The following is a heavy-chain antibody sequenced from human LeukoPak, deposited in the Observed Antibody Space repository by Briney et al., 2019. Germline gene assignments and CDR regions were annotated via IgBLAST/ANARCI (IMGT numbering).Heavy chain of an antibody. J-gene: IGHJ4*02. CDR2: IYHSGST. Sequence: PSETLSLTCAVSGGSISSKNWWSWVRQPPGKGLEWIGEIYHSGSTNYNPSLKSRVTISVDKSKNQFSLKLSSVTAADTALYYCAKGDSSGWSFDSWGQGTLVTVSS. D-gene: IGHD6-19*01. CDR3: AKGDSSGWSFDS. V-gene: IGHV4-4*02. CDR1: GGSISSKNW.